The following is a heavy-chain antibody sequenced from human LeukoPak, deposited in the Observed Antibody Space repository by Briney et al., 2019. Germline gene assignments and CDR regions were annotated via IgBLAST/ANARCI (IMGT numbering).Heavy chain of an antibody. CDR3: AKLFHYGSGSYYGPQEFDY. CDR1: GFRFSSYA. J-gene: IGHJ4*02. CDR2: ISFDGSNK. Sequence: GRSLRLSCVASGFRFSSYAMHRVRQAPGKGLEWVAFISFDGSNKFYSDSVKGRFSISRDNSRNTLDLHMSNLRADDTAVYYCAKLFHYGSGSYYGPQEFDYWGQGTLVTVSS. D-gene: IGHD3-10*01. V-gene: IGHV3-30*18.